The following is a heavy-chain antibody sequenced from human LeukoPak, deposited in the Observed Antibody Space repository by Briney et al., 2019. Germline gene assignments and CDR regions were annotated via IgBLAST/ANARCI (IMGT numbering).Heavy chain of an antibody. CDR2: IYYSGST. CDR3: ARRIAAADAFDY. J-gene: IGHJ4*02. Sequence: PSETLSLTCTVSGGSISSYYWSWIRHPPGKGLELIAYIYYSGSTNYNPSLKSRVTISVDTSKNQFSLKLSSVTAADTAVYYCARRIAAADAFDYWGQGTLVTVSS. CDR1: GGSISSYY. D-gene: IGHD6-13*01. V-gene: IGHV4-59*08.